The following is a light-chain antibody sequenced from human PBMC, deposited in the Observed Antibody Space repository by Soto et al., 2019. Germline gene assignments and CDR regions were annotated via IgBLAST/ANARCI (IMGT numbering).Light chain of an antibody. CDR1: SSDVGGYNS. CDR2: DVS. Sequence: QSALTQPASVSGSPGQSISISCTGTSSDVGGYNSVSWYQQHPGKAPKLMIYDVSNRPSGVSNRFSGSKSGNTASLTISGLHAEDEADYYCRSYTSTSTLYVFGTGTKLTVL. J-gene: IGLJ1*01. V-gene: IGLV2-14*01. CDR3: RSYTSTSTLYV.